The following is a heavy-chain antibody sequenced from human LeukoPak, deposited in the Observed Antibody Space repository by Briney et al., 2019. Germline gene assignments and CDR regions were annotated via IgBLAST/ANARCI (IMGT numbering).Heavy chain of an antibody. J-gene: IGHJ4*02. CDR2: IYHSGTT. V-gene: IGHV4-28*01. CDR3: ASLESYYFDY. Sequence: SETLSLTCAVSGYSITSSSWWGWIRQPPGKGLEWIGYIYHSGTTYYNPSLQSRVTMSVDTSKNQFSLKLSSVTAADTAVYYCASLESYYFDYWGQGTLVTVSS. CDR1: GYSITSSSW. D-gene: IGHD1-26*01.